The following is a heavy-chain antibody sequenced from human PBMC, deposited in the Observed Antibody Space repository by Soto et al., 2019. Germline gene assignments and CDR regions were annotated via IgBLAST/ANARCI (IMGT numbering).Heavy chain of an antibody. D-gene: IGHD2-15*01. CDR3: AHSSRRESCRGGRCYYFDY. V-gene: IGHV2-5*02. CDR1: GFSLSTSGVG. Sequence: SGPTLVNPTQAPALTCTFSGFSLSTSGVGVGWIRQPPGKAPEWLALVYWDEDKRYSPSMKSRLTITKDTSRNQVVLTITNMDPVDTATYYCAHSSRRESCRGGRCYYFDYWGQGTLVTVSS. CDR2: VYWDEDK. J-gene: IGHJ4*02.